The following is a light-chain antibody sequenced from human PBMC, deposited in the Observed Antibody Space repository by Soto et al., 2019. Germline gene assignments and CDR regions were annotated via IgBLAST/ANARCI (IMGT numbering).Light chain of an antibody. CDR3: QSYDSSNHVV. V-gene: IGLV6-57*01. Sequence: NFMLTQPHSVSESPGKKVTISCTRSSGSIASNYVQWYQQRPGSSPTTVIYEDNQRPSGVPDRFSCSIDSSSNSASLTISGLKTEDEADYFCQSYDSSNHVVFGGGTKLTVL. J-gene: IGLJ2*01. CDR1: SGSIASNY. CDR2: EDN.